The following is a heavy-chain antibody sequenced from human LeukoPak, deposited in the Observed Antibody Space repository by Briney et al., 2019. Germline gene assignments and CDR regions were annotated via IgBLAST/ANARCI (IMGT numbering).Heavy chain of an antibody. Sequence: PSETLSLTCTVSGGSISSNSYYWGWIRQPPGKGLEWVSSISSSSSYIYYADSVKGRFTISRDNSKNTLYLQMNSLRAEDTAVYYCARGDFLRSFVLLWFGELEGDAFDIWGQGTMVTVSS. D-gene: IGHD3-10*01. CDR2: ISSSSSYI. CDR1: GGSISSNS. J-gene: IGHJ3*02. CDR3: ARGDFLRSFVLLWFGELEGDAFDI. V-gene: IGHV3-21*01.